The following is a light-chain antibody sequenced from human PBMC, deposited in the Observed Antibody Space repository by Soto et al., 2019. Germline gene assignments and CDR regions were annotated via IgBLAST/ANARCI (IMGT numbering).Light chain of an antibody. Sequence: DVQMTQSPSALSASIGDRITITCRASQSINTWLAWYQQKPGKAPKLLIYAASTLESGVPSRFSGSGSGTEFTLTITSLQPDDFATYYCHHYNTYSTFGQGTKVDI. J-gene: IGKJ1*01. CDR2: AAS. CDR1: QSINTW. V-gene: IGKV1-5*03. CDR3: HHYNTYST.